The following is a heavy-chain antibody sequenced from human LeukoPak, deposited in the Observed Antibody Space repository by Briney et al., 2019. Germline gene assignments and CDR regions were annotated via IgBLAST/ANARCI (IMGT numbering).Heavy chain of an antibody. CDR2: INGGATTT. J-gene: IGHJ4*02. V-gene: IGHV3-48*03. CDR1: GFTVNKYE. CDR3: VRGRLLRSTKYFDY. D-gene: IGHD2-21*02. Sequence: GGSLRLSCAASGFTVNKYEIHWVRQAPGKGLEWISYINGGATTTNYADSVWGRFTISRDDAQNSVHLQMNSIRDEDTAVYYCVRGRLLRSTKYFDYWGQGALVTVSS.